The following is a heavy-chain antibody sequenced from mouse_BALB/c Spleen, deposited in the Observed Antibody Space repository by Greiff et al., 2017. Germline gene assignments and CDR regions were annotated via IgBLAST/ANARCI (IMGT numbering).Heavy chain of an antibody. CDR2: INPSTGYT. J-gene: IGHJ3*01. CDR3: ARSTMITAWFAY. V-gene: IGHV1-7*01. D-gene: IGHD2-4*01. Sequence: QVQLQQSGAELAKPGASVKLSCKASGYTFTSYWMRWVKQRPGQGLEWIGYINPSTGYTEYNQKFKDKATLTADKSSSTAYMQLSSLTSEDSAVYYCARSTMITAWFAYWGQGTLVTVSA. CDR1: GYTFTSYW.